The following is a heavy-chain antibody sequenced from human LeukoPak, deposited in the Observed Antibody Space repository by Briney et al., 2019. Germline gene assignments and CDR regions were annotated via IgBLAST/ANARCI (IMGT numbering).Heavy chain of an antibody. D-gene: IGHD6-19*01. CDR3: ARVSGWYWFDQ. CDR1: GYTFSSYA. Sequence: GGSLRLSCEGPGYTFSSYAMHWVRQAPGKGLEYVAAISSDGRITYYANFVKGRFTISRDNSRNTLYLQMGSLRTEDMAVYFCARVSGWYWFDQWGQGTLVTVSS. V-gene: IGHV3-64*01. J-gene: IGHJ5*02. CDR2: ISSDGRIT.